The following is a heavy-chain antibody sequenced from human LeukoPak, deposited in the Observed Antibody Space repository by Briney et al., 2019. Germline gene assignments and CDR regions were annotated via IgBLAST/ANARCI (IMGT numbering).Heavy chain of an antibody. CDR3: ARGVDTAMVGWFDP. J-gene: IGHJ5*02. V-gene: IGHV4-34*01. CDR1: GGSFSGYY. CDR2: INHSGST. D-gene: IGHD5-18*01. Sequence: PSETLSLTCAVYGGSFSGYYWSWIRQPPGKGLEWIGKINHSGSTNYNPSLKSRVTISVDTSKNQFSLKLSSVTAADTAVYYCARGVDTAMVGWFDPWGQGTLVTVSS.